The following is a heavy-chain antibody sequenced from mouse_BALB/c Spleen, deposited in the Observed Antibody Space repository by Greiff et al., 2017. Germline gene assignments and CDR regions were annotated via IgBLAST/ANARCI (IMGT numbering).Heavy chain of an antibody. CDR3: ARDNPSAVVEDYAMDY. CDR2: ISYDGSN. Sequence: VQLKESGPGLVKPSQSLSLTCSVTGYSITSGYYWNWIRQFPGNKLEWMGYISYDGSNNYNPSLKNRISITRDTSKNQFFLKLNSVTTEDTATYYCARDNPSAVVEDYAMDYWGQGTSVTVSS. J-gene: IGHJ4*01. CDR1: GYSITSGYY. V-gene: IGHV3-6*02. D-gene: IGHD1-1*01.